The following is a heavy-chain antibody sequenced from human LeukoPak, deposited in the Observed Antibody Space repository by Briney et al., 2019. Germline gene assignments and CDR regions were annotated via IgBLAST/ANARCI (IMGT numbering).Heavy chain of an antibody. J-gene: IGHJ6*02. CDR3: AREASASRTNYYGMDV. Sequence: PSETLSLTCTVSGDSFSSGGYYWSWIRRHPGKGLECIGYIYYSGSTFYNPSLKSRVTMSVDTSRNQFSLKLSSVTAADTAVYYCAREASASRTNYYGMDVWGQGTTVTVSS. CDR2: IYYSGST. D-gene: IGHD6-13*01. V-gene: IGHV4-31*03. CDR1: GDSFSSGGYY.